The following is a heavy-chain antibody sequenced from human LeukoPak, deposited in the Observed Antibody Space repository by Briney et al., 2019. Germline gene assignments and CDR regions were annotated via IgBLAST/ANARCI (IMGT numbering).Heavy chain of an antibody. CDR1: GFTFSSYG. CDR2: ISGSGGST. Sequence: RAGGSLRLSRAASGFTFSSYGMSWVRQAPGKGLEWVSAISGSGGSTYYADSVKGRFTISRDNSKNTLYLQMNCLRAEDTAVYYCAKDSAKKYDDYWGQGTLVTVSS. D-gene: IGHD2/OR15-2a*01. CDR3: AKDSAKKYDDY. J-gene: IGHJ4*02. V-gene: IGHV3-23*01.